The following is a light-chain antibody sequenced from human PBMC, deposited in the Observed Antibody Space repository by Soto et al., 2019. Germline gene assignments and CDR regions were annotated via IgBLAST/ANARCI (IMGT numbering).Light chain of an antibody. Sequence: EIVLTQSPGTLSLSPGERATLSCRASQSVSSNYLARYQQKPGQAPRLLIYGASSRATGIPDRFSGSGSGTDFTLTISRLEPEDFAVYYCQQYGSTYTFGQGTKLEI. CDR2: GAS. V-gene: IGKV3-20*01. J-gene: IGKJ2*01. CDR1: QSVSSNY. CDR3: QQYGSTYT.